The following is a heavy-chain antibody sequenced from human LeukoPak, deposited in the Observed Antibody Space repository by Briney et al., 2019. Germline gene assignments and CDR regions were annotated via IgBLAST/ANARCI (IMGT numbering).Heavy chain of an antibody. D-gene: IGHD3-22*01. J-gene: IGHJ4*02. CDR2: IIPILGIA. CDR1: GGTFSSYA. V-gene: IGHV1-69*04. CDR3: ARDLSYYYDSSDATLDY. Sequence: SVKVSCKASGGTFSSYAISWVRQAPGQGLEWMGRIIPILGIANYAQKFQGRVTITADKSTSTAYMELSSLRSEDTAVYYCARDLSYYYDSSDATLDYWGQGTLVTVSS.